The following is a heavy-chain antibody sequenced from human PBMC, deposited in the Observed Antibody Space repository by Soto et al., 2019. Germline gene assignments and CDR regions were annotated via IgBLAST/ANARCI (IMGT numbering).Heavy chain of an antibody. Sequence: GASVKVSCKASGYTFTGYYMHWVRQAPGQGLEWMGWINPNSGGTNYAQKFQGWVTMTRDTSISTAYMELSRLRSDDTAVYYCARGKILRYLEGEPHPGGGPFDYWG. V-gene: IGHV1-2*04. D-gene: IGHD3-9*01. CDR2: INPNSGGT. CDR1: GYTFTGYY. CDR3: ARGKILRYLEGEPHPGGGPFDY. J-gene: IGHJ4*01.